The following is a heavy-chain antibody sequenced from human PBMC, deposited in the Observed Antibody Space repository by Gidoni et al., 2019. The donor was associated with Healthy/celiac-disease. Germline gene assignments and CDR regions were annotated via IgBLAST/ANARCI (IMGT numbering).Heavy chain of an antibody. J-gene: IGHJ4*02. V-gene: IGHV3-21*01. Sequence: EVQLVESGGGLVKPGGSLRLSCAASGFTVTSNSMNWVRQAPGQGLEWVSSSSSSSSYIYYADSVKGRFTISRDNAKNSLYLQMNSLRAEDTAVYYCAREEDIAAVAGRGGLFDYWGQGTLVTVSS. D-gene: IGHD6-19*01. CDR2: SSSSSSYI. CDR1: GFTVTSNS. CDR3: AREEDIAAVAGRGGLFDY.